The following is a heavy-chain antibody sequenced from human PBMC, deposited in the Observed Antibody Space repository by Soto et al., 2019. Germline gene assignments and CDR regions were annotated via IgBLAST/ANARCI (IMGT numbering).Heavy chain of an antibody. J-gene: IGHJ6*02. CDR3: ASGSHGTFGGVIAPLGDYYGMDV. CDR1: GGSFSGYY. CDR2: INHSGST. V-gene: IGHV4-34*01. D-gene: IGHD3-16*02. Sequence: SETLSLTCAVYGGSFSGYYWSWIRQPPGKGLEWIGEINHSGSTNYNPSLKSRVTVSVDTSKNQFSLKLSSVTAADTAVYYCASGSHGTFGGVIAPLGDYYGMDVWGQGTTVTVSS.